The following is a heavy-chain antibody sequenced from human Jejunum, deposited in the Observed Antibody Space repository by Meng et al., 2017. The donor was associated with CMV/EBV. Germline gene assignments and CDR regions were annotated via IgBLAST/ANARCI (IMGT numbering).Heavy chain of an antibody. V-gene: IGHV3-30*05. CDR2: MSTDGRSQ. D-gene: IGHD2-8*02. J-gene: IGHJ4*02. CDR1: AFSFSTYM. CDR3: ATTITGNTGLGGY. Sequence: ASAFSFSTYMMRWVRQAPGRGLEWVTLMSTDGRSQYCPTSVKGRFTISRDNSRNTLFLQLNSVRPDGTAMYYCATTITGNTGLGGYWGQGARVTVSS.